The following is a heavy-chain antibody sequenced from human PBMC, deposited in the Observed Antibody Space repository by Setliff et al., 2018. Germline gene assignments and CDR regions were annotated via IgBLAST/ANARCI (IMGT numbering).Heavy chain of an antibody. Sequence: ASVKVSCKASGYNFITTGISWVRQAPGQGPEWMGCISPYNGNTNYAQKFQDRVTMTTDTSTATVYMELKNLRSDDTAVYYCARSSGPRVVLAADFDYWGQGTLVTVSS. V-gene: IGHV1-18*01. CDR3: ARSSGPRVVLAADFDY. J-gene: IGHJ4*02. CDR1: GYNFITTG. CDR2: ISPYNGNT. D-gene: IGHD5-12*01.